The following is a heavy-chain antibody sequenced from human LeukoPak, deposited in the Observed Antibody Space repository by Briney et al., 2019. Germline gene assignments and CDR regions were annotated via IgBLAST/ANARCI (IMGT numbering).Heavy chain of an antibody. CDR1: GFSFSDYY. J-gene: IGHJ4*02. CDR3: ASRSPSYYFDY. V-gene: IGHV3-11*04. Sequence: GGSLRLSCAASGFSFSDYYMSWIRRAPGKGLEWVSYISTSVGNKYYADSVKGRFTISRDNAKNSLYLQMNSLRAEDTAVYYCASRSPSYYFDYWGQGTLVTVSS. CDR2: ISTSVGNK.